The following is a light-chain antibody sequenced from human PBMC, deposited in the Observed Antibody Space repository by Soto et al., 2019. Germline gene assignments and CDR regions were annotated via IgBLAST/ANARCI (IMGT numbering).Light chain of an antibody. Sequence: EIVMTQSPATLSVSPGERVTLSCRASQSVSSNLAWYQQQPGPAPRLLIYGASISATRIPARVSGSGSGTEFTLTIRSLQSEDFVLYYCQQYNKWPPRYTFGQGTKLEIK. V-gene: IGKV3-15*01. J-gene: IGKJ2*01. CDR2: GAS. CDR1: QSVSSN. CDR3: QQYNKWPPRYT.